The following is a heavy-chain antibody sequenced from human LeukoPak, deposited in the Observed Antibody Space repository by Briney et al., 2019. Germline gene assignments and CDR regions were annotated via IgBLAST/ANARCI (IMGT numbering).Heavy chain of an antibody. CDR2: IYHSGST. CDR3: ARARPPLTSYYFDY. CDR1: GGSISSGGYY. Sequence: SETLSLTCTVSGGSISSGGYYWSWIRQPPGKGLEWIGYIYHSGSTYYNPSLKSRVTISVDRSKNQFSLKLSSVTAADTAVYYCARARPPLTSYYFDYWGQGTLVTVSS. D-gene: IGHD4/OR15-4a*01. V-gene: IGHV4-30-2*01. J-gene: IGHJ4*02.